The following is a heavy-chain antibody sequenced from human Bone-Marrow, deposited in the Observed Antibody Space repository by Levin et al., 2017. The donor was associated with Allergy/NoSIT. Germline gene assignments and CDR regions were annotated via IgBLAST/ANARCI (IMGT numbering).Heavy chain of an antibody. V-gene: IGHV5-10-1*01. CDR2: IDPSDSHT. CDR1: GYSFTTYW. D-gene: IGHD2-8*02. J-gene: IGHJ4*02. CDR3: ARLVVSGYYFDN. Sequence: GASVKVSCKGSGYSFTTYWITWVRQMPGKGLEWLGRIDPSDSHTNYSPSFQGHVTISADKSISTAYLQWSGLKASDTAMYYCARLVVSGYYFDNWGQGTLVTVSS.